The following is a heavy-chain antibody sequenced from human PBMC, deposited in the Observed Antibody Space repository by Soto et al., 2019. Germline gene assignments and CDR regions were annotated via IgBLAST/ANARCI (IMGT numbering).Heavy chain of an antibody. Sequence: GGSLRLSCAASGFTFSSYSMNWVRQAPGKGLEWVSSISSSSSYIYYADSVKGRFTISRDNAKNSLYLQMNSLRAEDTAVYYCASFLPLEAAGRFDAFDIWGQGTMVTVSS. J-gene: IGHJ3*02. V-gene: IGHV3-21*01. CDR2: ISSSSSYI. CDR3: ASFLPLEAAGRFDAFDI. D-gene: IGHD6-13*01. CDR1: GFTFSSYS.